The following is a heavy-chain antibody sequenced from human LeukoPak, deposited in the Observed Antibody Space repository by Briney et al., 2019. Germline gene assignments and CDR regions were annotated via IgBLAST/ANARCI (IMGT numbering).Heavy chain of an antibody. V-gene: IGHV4-4*07. J-gene: IGHJ3*02. D-gene: IGHD3-22*01. CDR1: GGSISSSY. Sequence: SETLSLTCTVSGGSISSSYWSWIRQPAGKGLEWIGRIYTSGSTNYNPSLKSRVTMSVDTSKNQFSLKLSSVTAADTAVYYCARDEGITMIPHAFDIWGQGTMVTVSS. CDR3: ARDEGITMIPHAFDI. CDR2: IYTSGST.